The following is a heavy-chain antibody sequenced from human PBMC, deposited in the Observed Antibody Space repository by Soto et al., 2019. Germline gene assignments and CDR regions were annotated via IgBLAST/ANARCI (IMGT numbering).Heavy chain of an antibody. D-gene: IGHD1-1*01. CDR2: ISAYNGNA. CDR3: ARDRPVQLDRDYYYYGMDV. CDR1: GYTFTSYG. Sequence: ASVKVSCKASGYTFTSYGSSWVRQAPGQGLEWMGWISAYNGNANYAQKLQGRVTMTTDTSTSTAYMELRSLRSDDTAVYYCARDRPVQLDRDYYYYGMDVWRQGTTVTGSS. J-gene: IGHJ6*02. V-gene: IGHV1-18*04.